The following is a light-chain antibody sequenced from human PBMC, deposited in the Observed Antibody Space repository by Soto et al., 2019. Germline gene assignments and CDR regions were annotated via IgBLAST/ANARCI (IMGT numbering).Light chain of an antibody. CDR3: ASWDDRPSGPI. V-gene: IGLV1-44*01. CDR2: NID. Sequence: QSVMTQPPSASGTPGQRVTISCSGSSSNIGSNSVNWYQQLPGTAPKLLIYNIDQRPSGVPDRFLGSKSGSSASLAISGLQSEDEADYYCASWDDRPSGPIFGGGTKLTVL. J-gene: IGLJ2*01. CDR1: SSNIGSNS.